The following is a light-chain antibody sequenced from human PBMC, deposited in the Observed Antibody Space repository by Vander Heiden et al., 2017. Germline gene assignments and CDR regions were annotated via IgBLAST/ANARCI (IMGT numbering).Light chain of an antibody. Sequence: ARVTVTCRASQTISTYFNWYQQKSRKAPKLLIYAASSLRSAVPSRLCGSGSCTEFTLTISSLQPEDFATFYCQQSYSTPSTFGQGTKLEIK. CDR1: QTISTY. J-gene: IGKJ2*01. CDR2: AAS. CDR3: QQSYSTPST. V-gene: IGKV1-39*01.